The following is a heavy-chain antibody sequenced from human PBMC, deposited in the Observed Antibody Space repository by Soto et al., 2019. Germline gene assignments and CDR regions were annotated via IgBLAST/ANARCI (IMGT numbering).Heavy chain of an antibody. Sequence: QVQLVESGGGVVQPGRSLRLSCAASGFTFSGYGMHWVRQAPGKGLEWVAVISSEGSKKYYATSVKGRFTISRDNSKNTLFLQMNSLRAGDTAVYYCAKGGSSSARYFDTWGQGTLVTVSS. V-gene: IGHV3-30*18. CDR2: ISSEGSKK. CDR1: GFTFSGYG. CDR3: AKGGSSSARYFDT. J-gene: IGHJ5*02. D-gene: IGHD6-6*01.